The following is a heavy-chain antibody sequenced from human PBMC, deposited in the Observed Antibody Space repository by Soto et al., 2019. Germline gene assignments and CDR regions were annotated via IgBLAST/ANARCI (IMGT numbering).Heavy chain of an antibody. CDR1: GGSISSSSYY. D-gene: IGHD2-2*01. J-gene: IGHJ6*03. V-gene: IGHV4-39*01. CDR2: IYYSGST. Sequence: QLQLQESGPGLVKPSETLSLTCTVSGGSISSSSYYWGWIRQPPGKGLEWIGSIYYSGSTYYNPSLKSRVTISVDTSKSQFSLKLSSVTAAETAVYYCARQRYCSSTSCYWYYYYYYMDVWGKGTTVTVSS. CDR3: ARQRYCSSTSCYWYYYYYYMDV.